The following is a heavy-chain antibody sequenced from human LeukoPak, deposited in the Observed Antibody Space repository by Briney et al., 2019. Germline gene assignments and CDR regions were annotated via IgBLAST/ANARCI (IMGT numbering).Heavy chain of an antibody. CDR2: INHSGST. J-gene: IGHJ4*02. V-gene: IGHV4-34*01. CDR3: ARGPVSLGSSWPFDY. CDR1: GGSXXGYY. D-gene: IGHD6-13*01. Sequence: LSLTXXVYGGSXXGYYWSWIRQPPGKGLEWIGEINHSGSTNYNPSLKSRVTISVDTSKNQFSLKLSSMTAADTAVYYCARGPVSLGSSWPFDYWGQGTLVTVSS.